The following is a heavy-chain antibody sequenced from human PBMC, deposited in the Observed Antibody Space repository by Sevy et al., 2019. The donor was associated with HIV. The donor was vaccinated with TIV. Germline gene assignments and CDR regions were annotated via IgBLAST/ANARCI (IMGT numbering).Heavy chain of an antibody. CDR2: VRNDGSNK. CDR1: GFSLTTSD. CDR3: ARGRKTTEEWLEELDYYYGLDV. J-gene: IGHJ6*02. Sequence: GGSLRLSCAASGFSLTTSDMHWVRQAPGKGLEWVAYVRNDGSNKYYADPVRDRFTISRDSPKNTLYLQMNSRRDEDTAIYYCARGRKTTEEWLEELDYYYGLDVWGQGTTVTVSS. V-gene: IGHV3-30*02. D-gene: IGHD2-8*01.